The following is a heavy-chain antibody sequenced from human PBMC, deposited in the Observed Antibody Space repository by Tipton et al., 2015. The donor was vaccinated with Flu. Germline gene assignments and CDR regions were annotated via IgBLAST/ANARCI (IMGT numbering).Heavy chain of an antibody. Sequence: LRLSCTVSGGSITSSTDYWSWIRQPAGKGLEWIGRIYASGSTNYNPSLKSRVTISLDASKTQFSLKVTSVTAADTAVYYCARDYGDLNWFDPWGQGTLVTVSS. CDR2: IYASGST. V-gene: IGHV4-61*02. J-gene: IGHJ5*02. CDR3: ARDYGDLNWFDP. CDR1: GGSITSSTDY. D-gene: IGHD3-10*01.